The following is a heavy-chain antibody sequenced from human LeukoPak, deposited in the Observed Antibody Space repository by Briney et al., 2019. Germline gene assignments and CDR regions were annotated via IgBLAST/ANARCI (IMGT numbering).Heavy chain of an antibody. CDR3: ARGLRIAVAGNIDS. V-gene: IGHV3-30*04. CDR1: AFTFSTYS. J-gene: IGHJ4*02. CDR2: ISYDGPNK. D-gene: IGHD6-19*01. Sequence: GGSLRLSCAASAFTFSTYSMHWVRQAPGKGLEWVAAISYDGPNKNYADSVKGRFTISRDNSKNTLYLQMNSLRAEDTAVYYCARGLRIAVAGNIDSWGQGTLVTVSS.